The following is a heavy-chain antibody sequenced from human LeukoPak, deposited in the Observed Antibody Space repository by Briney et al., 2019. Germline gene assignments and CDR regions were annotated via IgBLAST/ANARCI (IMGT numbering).Heavy chain of an antibody. D-gene: IGHD3-16*02. V-gene: IGHV1-18*04. J-gene: IGHJ4*02. CDR3: ARDHKVYYDYVWGSYRLDY. Sequence: ASVKVSCKASGYTFTSYGISWVRQAPGQGLEWMGWISAYNGNTDYAQKLQGRVTMTTDTPTSTAYMELRSLRSDDTAVYYCARDHKVYYDYVWGSYRLDYWGQGTLVTVSS. CDR2: ISAYNGNT. CDR1: GYTFTSYG.